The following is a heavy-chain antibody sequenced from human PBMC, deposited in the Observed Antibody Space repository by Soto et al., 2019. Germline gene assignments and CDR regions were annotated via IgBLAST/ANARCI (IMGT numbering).Heavy chain of an antibody. CDR1: GYTFTSYG. CDR2: ISAYNGNT. CDR3: ARDPPGGSAYNWFDP. J-gene: IGHJ5*02. D-gene: IGHD3-16*01. Sequence: ASVKVSCKASGYTFTSYGISWVRQAPGQGLEWMGWISAYNGNTNYAQKLQGRVTMTTDTSTSTAYMELRSLRSDDTAVYYCARDPPGGSAYNWFDPWGQGTLVTVSS. V-gene: IGHV1-18*01.